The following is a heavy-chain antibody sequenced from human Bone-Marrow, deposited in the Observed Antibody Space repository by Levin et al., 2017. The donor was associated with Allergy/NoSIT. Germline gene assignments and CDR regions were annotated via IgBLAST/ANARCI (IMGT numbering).Heavy chain of an antibody. CDR2: ISYDGSNK. V-gene: IGHV3-30-3*01. CDR3: AGKNWGIIDY. Sequence: GGSLRLSCAASGFTFSSYAMHWVRQAPGKGLEWVALISYDGSNKYYADSVKGRFTISRDNSKNTLYLQMNSLRAEDTAVYYCAGKNWGIIDYWGQGTLVTVSS. CDR1: GFTFSSYA. D-gene: IGHD7-27*01. J-gene: IGHJ4*02.